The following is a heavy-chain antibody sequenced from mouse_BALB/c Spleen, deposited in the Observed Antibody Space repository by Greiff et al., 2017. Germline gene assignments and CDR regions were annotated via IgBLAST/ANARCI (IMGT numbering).Heavy chain of an antibody. CDR1: GYTFTSYW. D-gene: IGHD3-3*01. Sequence: VKLQQSGAELAKPGASVKMSCKASGYTFTSYWMHWVKQRPGQGLEWIGYINPSTGYTEYNQKFKDKATLTADKSSSTAYMKLSSLTSEDSAVYYCAREGTLWFAYWGQGTLVTVAA. J-gene: IGHJ3*01. CDR3: AREGTLWFAY. V-gene: IGHV1-7*01. CDR2: INPSTGYT.